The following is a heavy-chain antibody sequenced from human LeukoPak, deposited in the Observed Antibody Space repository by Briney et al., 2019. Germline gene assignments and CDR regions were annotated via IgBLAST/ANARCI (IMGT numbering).Heavy chain of an antibody. CDR3: ARASIYYYDSSGYYSYFDY. V-gene: IGHV1-69*13. J-gene: IGHJ4*02. D-gene: IGHD3-22*01. CDR1: GGTFSSYA. Sequence: AASVTVSCKASGGTFSSYAISWVRQAPGQGLEWMGGIIPIFGTANYAQKFQGRVTITADESTSTAYMELSSLRSEDTAVYYCARASIYYYDSSGYYSYFDYWGQGTLVTVSS. CDR2: IIPIFGTA.